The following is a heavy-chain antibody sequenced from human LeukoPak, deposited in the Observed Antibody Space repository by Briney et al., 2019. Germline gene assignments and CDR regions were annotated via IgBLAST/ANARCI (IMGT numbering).Heavy chain of an antibody. V-gene: IGHV1-69*13. Sequence: ASVKVSCKASGGTFTSYAISWVRQAPGQGLEWMGGIIPIFGTANYAQKFQGRVTITADESTSTAYMELSSLRSEDTAVYYCARNSQYYYGSGTALAAFDIWGQGTMVTVSS. J-gene: IGHJ3*02. CDR1: GGTFTSYA. CDR2: IIPIFGTA. CDR3: ARNSQYYYGSGTALAAFDI. D-gene: IGHD3-10*01.